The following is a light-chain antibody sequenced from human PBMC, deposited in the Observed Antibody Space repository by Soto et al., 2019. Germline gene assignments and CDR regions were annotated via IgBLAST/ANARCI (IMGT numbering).Light chain of an antibody. Sequence: DIQMTQSPSTLSSSVGDRFTIAGLSSQTISGWLAWYQQRPGKAPNLLIFDASTLESGVPSRFSGSGSGTTFTLTISGLQSEDFAVYYCQQYNNWPQTFGQGTKVDI. CDR3: QQYNNWPQT. CDR1: QTISGW. J-gene: IGKJ1*01. V-gene: IGKV1-5*01. CDR2: DAS.